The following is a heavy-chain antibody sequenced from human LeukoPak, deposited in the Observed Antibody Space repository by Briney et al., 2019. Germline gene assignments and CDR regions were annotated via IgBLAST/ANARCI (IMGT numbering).Heavy chain of an antibody. D-gene: IGHD5-12*01. CDR2: ISSNGGST. J-gene: IGHJ4*02. Sequence: GGYLRLSCSASGFTFSSYAMHWVRQAPGKGLEYVSAISSNGGSTYYADSVKGRFTISRDNSKNTLYLQMSSLRAEDTAVYYCVKDGTTDGGYGDFDYWGQGTLVTVSS. CDR3: VKDGTTDGGYGDFDY. CDR1: GFTFSSYA. V-gene: IGHV3-64D*06.